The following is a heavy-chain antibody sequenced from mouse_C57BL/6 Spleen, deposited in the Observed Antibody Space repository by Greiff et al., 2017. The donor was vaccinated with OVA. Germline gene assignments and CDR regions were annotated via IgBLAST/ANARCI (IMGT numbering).Heavy chain of an antibody. CDR2: ISDGGSYT. J-gene: IGHJ3*01. Sequence: EVKLMESGGGLVKPGGSLKLSCAASGFTFSSYAMSWVRQTPEKRLEWVATISDGGSYTSYPDNVTGRFTISRDHAKNNLYLQMSHLKSEDTAMSCCARDYLYGFAYWGQGTLVTVSA. CDR1: GFTFSSYA. V-gene: IGHV5-4*01. D-gene: IGHD1-1*01. CDR3: ARDYLYGFAY.